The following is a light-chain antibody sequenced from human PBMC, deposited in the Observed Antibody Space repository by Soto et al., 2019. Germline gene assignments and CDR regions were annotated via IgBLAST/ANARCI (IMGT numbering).Light chain of an antibody. CDR3: ATWDDSLNARGV. CDR2: NNN. V-gene: IGLV1-44*01. Sequence: QSVLTQPPSASGTAGQRVTNSCSGSRSKIGNNAVSWYQQFPGTAPKLLIYNNNQRPSGVPDRFSGSKSGTSASLAISGLQSEDEADYYCATWDDSLNARGVFGGGTKLTVL. J-gene: IGLJ3*02. CDR1: RSKIGNNA.